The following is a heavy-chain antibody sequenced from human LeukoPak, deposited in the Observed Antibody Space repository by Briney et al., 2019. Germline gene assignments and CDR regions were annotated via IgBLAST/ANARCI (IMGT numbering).Heavy chain of an antibody. D-gene: IGHD2-21*02. CDR3: ARRVVVVTAIGYFDY. Sequence: PPETSYLICTVSGGSISSSSYYWGGIRQPPGKGLEWIGSIYYSGSTYYNPSLKSQVPISVDTSKNQFSPKLSSVTAADTAVYYCARRVVVVTAIGYFDYWGQGTLVTVSS. J-gene: IGHJ4*03. CDR1: GGSISSSSYY. V-gene: IGHV4-39*01. CDR2: IYYSGST.